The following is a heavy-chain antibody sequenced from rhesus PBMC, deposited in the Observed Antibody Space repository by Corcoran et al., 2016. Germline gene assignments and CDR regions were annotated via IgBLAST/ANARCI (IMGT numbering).Heavy chain of an antibody. CDR2: IYGSSGST. CDR3: ARNYEDDYGYFPFDY. J-gene: IGHJ4*01. D-gene: IGHD3-9*01. V-gene: IGHV4-160*01. CDR1: GGSISSNY. Sequence: QVQLQESGPGLVKPSETLSLTCAVSGGSISSNYWSWIRQPPGKGLEWIGFIYGSSGSTYYNPSLKSRVTISPVTSKNQFSLKLSSVTAADTAVYYCARNYEDDYGYFPFDYWGQGVLVTVSS.